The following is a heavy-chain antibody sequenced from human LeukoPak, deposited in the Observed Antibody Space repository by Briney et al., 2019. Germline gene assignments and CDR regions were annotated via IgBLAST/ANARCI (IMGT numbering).Heavy chain of an antibody. CDR3: ARAYSSGWYASYYYYYMDV. CDR1: GYTFTNYY. V-gene: IGHV1-46*01. Sequence: ASVKVSCKASGYTFTNYYMYWVRQAPGQGLEWMGLINPSGGSTNYAQKFQGRVTMTRDMSTSTVYMELSSLRSEDTAVYYCARAYSSGWYASYYYYYMDVWGKGTTVTVSS. J-gene: IGHJ6*03. CDR2: INPSGGST. D-gene: IGHD6-19*01.